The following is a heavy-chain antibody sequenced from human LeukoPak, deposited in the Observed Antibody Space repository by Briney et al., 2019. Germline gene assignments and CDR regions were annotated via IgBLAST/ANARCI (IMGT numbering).Heavy chain of an antibody. J-gene: IGHJ2*01. V-gene: IGHV4-59*01. Sequence: SETLSLTCTVSGGSISSYYWSWIRQPPGKGLEWIGYIYYSGSTNYNPSLKSRVTISVDTSKNQFSLKLSSVTAADTAVYYCARVSRITMVLSRSWYFDLWGRGTLVTVSS. CDR2: IYYSGST. D-gene: IGHD3-10*01. CDR1: GGSISSYY. CDR3: ARVSRITMVLSRSWYFDL.